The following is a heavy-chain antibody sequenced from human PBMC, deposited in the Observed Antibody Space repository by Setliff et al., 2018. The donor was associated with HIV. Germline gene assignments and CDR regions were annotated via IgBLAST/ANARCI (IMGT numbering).Heavy chain of an antibody. CDR1: GDSITHYY. J-gene: IGHJ5*02. D-gene: IGHD3-22*01. CDR3: ASRVYYYDSSGYLREEGFDP. Sequence: PSETLSLTCSVSGDSITHYYWNWIRQPPGKGLEWIWNIFDSENTNYNPSLKSRVSMSVDTSMNQFSMRLTSVTAADTAVYYCASRVYYYDSSGYLREEGFDPWGQGTLVTVSS. V-gene: IGHV4-59*01. CDR2: IFDSENT.